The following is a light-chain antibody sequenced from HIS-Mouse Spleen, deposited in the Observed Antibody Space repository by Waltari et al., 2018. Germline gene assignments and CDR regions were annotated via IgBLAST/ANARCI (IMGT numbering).Light chain of an antibody. CDR1: QGISSY. Sequence: DIQLIQSPSFLSASVGDRVTITCRASQGISSYLAWYQQKPGKAPKLLIYAASTLQSGVPSRFSGSGSGTEFPLTISSLQPEDFATYYCQQLNSYPPTFGQGTKVEIK. CDR3: QQLNSYPPT. CDR2: AAS. J-gene: IGKJ1*01. V-gene: IGKV1-9*01.